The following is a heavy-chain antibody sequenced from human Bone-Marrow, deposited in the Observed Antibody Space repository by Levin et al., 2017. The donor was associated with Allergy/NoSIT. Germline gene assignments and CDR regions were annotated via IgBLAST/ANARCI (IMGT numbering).Heavy chain of an antibody. CDR3: AALSWGG. CDR1: GFTFSDSW. J-gene: IGHJ4*02. V-gene: IGHV3-7*01. Sequence: GGSLRLSCIASGFTFSDSWLSWVRQAPGKGLEWVASIRKDGREMHYVDSVKGRFIISRDNARNSVFLQMSGLRVEDTAVYHCAALSWGGWGQGTQVTVSS. D-gene: IGHD2/OR15-2a*01. CDR2: IRKDGREM.